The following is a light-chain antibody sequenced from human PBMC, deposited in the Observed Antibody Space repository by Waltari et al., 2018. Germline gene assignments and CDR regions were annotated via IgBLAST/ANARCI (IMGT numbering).Light chain of an antibody. Sequence: QSVLTQPPSMSGAPAPTVTLSCSCTKSHLRARYPVHWYRVPPGTSPQPLIFGNKNRPSGVSDRFSASKSGASASLVISGLHVGDEGDYYCQSYDSALRGSVFGGGTKLSVL. J-gene: IGLJ2*01. CDR1: KSHLRARYP. CDR3: QSYDSALRGSV. CDR2: GNK. V-gene: IGLV1-40*01.